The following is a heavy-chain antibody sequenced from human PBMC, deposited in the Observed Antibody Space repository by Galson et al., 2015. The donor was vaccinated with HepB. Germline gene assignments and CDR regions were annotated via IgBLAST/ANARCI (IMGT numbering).Heavy chain of an antibody. CDR2: IYYSGST. Sequence: LSLTCTVSGGSISSYYWSWIRQPPGKGLEWIGYIYYSGSTNYNPSLKSRVTISVDTSKNQFSLKLSSVTAADTAVYYCARGEEVAAAVYHWYFDLWGRGTLVTVSS. CDR3: ARGEEVAAAVYHWYFDL. D-gene: IGHD6-13*01. J-gene: IGHJ2*01. CDR1: GGSISSYY. V-gene: IGHV4-59*01.